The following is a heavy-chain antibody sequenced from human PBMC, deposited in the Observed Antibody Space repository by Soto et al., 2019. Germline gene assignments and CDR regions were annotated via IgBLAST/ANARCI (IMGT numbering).Heavy chain of an antibody. D-gene: IGHD3-10*01. Sequence: QVQLVQSGAEVKKPGSSVKVSCKASGGTFSSYTISWVRQAPGQGLEGMGRIIPILGIANHAREFQGRVTITADKSTSTAYMELSSLRSEDTAVYYCAREEYYYGSGAFFDYWGQGTLVTVSS. V-gene: IGHV1-69*08. CDR3: AREEYYYGSGAFFDY. CDR2: IIPILGIA. J-gene: IGHJ4*02. CDR1: GGTFSSYT.